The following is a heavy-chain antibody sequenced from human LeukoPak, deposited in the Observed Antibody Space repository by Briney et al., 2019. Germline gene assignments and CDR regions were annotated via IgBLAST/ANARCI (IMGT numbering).Heavy chain of an antibody. CDR1: GGSISSYY. CDR3: ARHANTGIAAAGPWYFDL. J-gene: IGHJ2*01. Sequence: SETLSLTCTVSGGSISSYYWSWIRQPPGKGLEWIGYIYYSGSTNYNPSLKSRVTISVDTSKNQFSLKLSSVTAADTAVYYCARHANTGIAAAGPWYFDLWGRGTLVTVSS. CDR2: IYYSGST. D-gene: IGHD6-13*01. V-gene: IGHV4-59*08.